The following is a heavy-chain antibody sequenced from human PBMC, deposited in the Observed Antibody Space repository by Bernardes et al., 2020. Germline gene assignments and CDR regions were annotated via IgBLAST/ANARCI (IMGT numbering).Heavy chain of an antibody. CDR3: ARVYTSGYDPLLPLFYYYYGMDV. Sequence: ASVKVSCKASGYTFTSYDINWVRQATGQGLEWMGWMNPNSGNTGYAQKFQGRVTMTRNTSISTAYMELSSLRSEDTAVYYCARVYTSGYDPLLPLFYYYYGMDVWGQGTTVTVSS. CDR2: MNPNSGNT. V-gene: IGHV1-8*01. D-gene: IGHD5-12*01. CDR1: GYTFTSYD. J-gene: IGHJ6*02.